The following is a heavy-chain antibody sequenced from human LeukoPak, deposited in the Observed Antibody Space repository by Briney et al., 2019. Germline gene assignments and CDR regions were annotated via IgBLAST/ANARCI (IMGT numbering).Heavy chain of an antibody. V-gene: IGHV1-18*01. CDR3: ARETNHYDFWSGHRGDFDY. CDR1: GYTFTSYG. D-gene: IGHD3-3*01. CDR2: ISAYSGNT. Sequence: ASVKVSCKASGYTFTSYGMSWVRQAPGQGLEWMGWISAYSGNTNYAQKLQGRVTMTTDTSTSTAYMELRSLRSDDTAVYYCARETNHYDFWSGHRGDFDYWGQGTLVTVSS. J-gene: IGHJ4*02.